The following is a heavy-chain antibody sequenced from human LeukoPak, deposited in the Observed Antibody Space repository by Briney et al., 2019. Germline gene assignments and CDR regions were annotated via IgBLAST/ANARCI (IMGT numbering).Heavy chain of an antibody. Sequence: GSSVKVSCKASGGTFSSYAISWVRQAPGQGLEWMGWISAYNGNTNYAQKLQGRVTMTTDTSTSTAYMELRSLRSDDTAVYYCARVITFGGVIVLYYFDYWGQGTLVTVSS. CDR1: GGTFSSYA. J-gene: IGHJ4*02. CDR2: ISAYNGNT. CDR3: ARVITFGGVIVLYYFDY. V-gene: IGHV1-18*01. D-gene: IGHD3-16*02.